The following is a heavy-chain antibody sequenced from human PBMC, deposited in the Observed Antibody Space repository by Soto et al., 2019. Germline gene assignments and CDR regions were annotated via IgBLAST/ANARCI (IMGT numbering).Heavy chain of an antibody. CDR2: ISAYNGNT. V-gene: IGHV1-18*01. Sequence: GASVKVSCKASGYTFTSYGISWVRQAPGQGLEWMGWISAYNGNTNYAQKLQGRVTMTTDTSTSTAYMELRSLRSDDTAVYYCARERYCSSTSCYDRPPRHVALYYYYGMDVWGQGTTVTVSS. CDR3: ARERYCSSTSCYDRPPRHVALYYYYGMDV. J-gene: IGHJ6*02. D-gene: IGHD2-2*01. CDR1: GYTFTSYG.